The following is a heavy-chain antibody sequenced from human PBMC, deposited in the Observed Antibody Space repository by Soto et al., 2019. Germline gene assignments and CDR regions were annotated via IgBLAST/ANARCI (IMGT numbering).Heavy chain of an antibody. J-gene: IGHJ6*02. V-gene: IGHV3-30*18. CDR2: ISYDGSNK. Sequence: GGSLRLSCAASGFTFSSYGMHWVRQAPGKGLEWVAAISYDGSNKYDADSVKGRFTISRDNSKNSLYLQMNSLRPEDTAVYYCAKDKALSGYYGSYYYGMDVWGQGTTVTVSS. CDR3: AKDKALSGYYGSYYYGMDV. D-gene: IGHD5-18*01. CDR1: GFTFSSYG.